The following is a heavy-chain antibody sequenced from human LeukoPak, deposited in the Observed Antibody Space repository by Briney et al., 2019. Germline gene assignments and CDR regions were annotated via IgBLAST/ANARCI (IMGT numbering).Heavy chain of an antibody. Sequence: GGSLRLPCSVSGLTFSTYVMHWVRQAPGKGLEYVSAISSNGDNTYYADSVKGRFTISRDNSKNTLYLQMSSLRADDTAVYYCVRGTGYWGQGTLVTVSS. CDR3: VRGTGY. J-gene: IGHJ4*02. V-gene: IGHV3-64D*06. CDR1: GLTFSTYV. CDR2: ISSNGDNT.